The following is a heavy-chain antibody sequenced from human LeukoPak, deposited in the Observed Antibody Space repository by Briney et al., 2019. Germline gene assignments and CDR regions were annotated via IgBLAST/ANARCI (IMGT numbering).Heavy chain of an antibody. D-gene: IGHD2-15*01. CDR3: ARGLGPSGHQYCSGGSCSNNWFDP. Sequence: ETLSLTCAVYGGSFSGYYWSWIRQPPGKGLEWIGEINHSGSTNYNPSLKSRVTISVDTSKNQFSLKLSSVTAADTAVYYCARGLGPSGHQYCSGGSCSNNWFDPWGRGTLVTVSS. CDR2: INHSGST. V-gene: IGHV4-34*01. CDR1: GGSFSGYY. J-gene: IGHJ5*02.